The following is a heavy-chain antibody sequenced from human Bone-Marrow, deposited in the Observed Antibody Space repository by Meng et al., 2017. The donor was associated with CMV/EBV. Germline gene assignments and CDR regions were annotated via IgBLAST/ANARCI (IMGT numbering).Heavy chain of an antibody. CDR3: ARGVIMIRDYHHYAMDV. J-gene: IGHJ6*02. CDR2: INPDTGDT. V-gene: IGHV1-2*02. Sequence: ASVKVSCKASEYTIIDRHIHWVRQAPGQGLERMGWINPDTGDTKYATKFQGRVTLTRDTSISTAYMDLSGLRSDDTAVYYCARGVIMIRDYHHYAMDVWGQGTTVTVSS. CDR1: EYTIIDRH. D-gene: IGHD2-8*01.